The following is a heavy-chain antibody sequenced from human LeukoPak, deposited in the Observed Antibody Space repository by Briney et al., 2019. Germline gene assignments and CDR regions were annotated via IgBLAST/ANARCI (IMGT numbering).Heavy chain of an antibody. Sequence: KSGGSLRLSCAASGFTFSNAWVSWVCQAPGKGLEWVGRIKSKTDGGTTDYAEPAKGRFTISRDDSKNTLYLQMNSLKTEDTAVYYGTPISGDTRVDYWGQGTLVTVSS. CDR3: TPISGDTRVDY. D-gene: IGHD3-10*01. CDR1: GFTFSNAW. J-gene: IGHJ4*02. V-gene: IGHV3-15*01. CDR2: IKSKTDGGTT.